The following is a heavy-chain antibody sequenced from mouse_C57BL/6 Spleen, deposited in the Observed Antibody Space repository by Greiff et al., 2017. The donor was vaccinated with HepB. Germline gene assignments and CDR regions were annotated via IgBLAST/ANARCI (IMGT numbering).Heavy chain of an antibody. D-gene: IGHD1-1*01. CDR1: GYTFTSYG. CDR2: IYPRSGNT. J-gene: IGHJ2*01. CDR3: ARSSNYFDD. V-gene: IGHV1-81*01. Sequence: QVQLQQSGAELARPGASVKLSCKASGYTFTSYGISWVKQRTGQGLEWIGEIYPRSGNTYYNEKFKGKATLTADKSSSTAYMELRSLTSEDSAVYFCARSSNYFDDGGQGTTLTVSS.